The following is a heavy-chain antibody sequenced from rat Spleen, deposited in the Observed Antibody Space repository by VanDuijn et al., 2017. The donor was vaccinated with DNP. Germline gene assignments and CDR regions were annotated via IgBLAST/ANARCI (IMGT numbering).Heavy chain of an antibody. V-gene: IGHV1-43*01. Sequence: QVQLQQSGAELAKPGSSVKISCKASGYTFTSYYISWVKQTTGQGLEYIGNINTGSGGANYNEKFKGKATLTVDKSSSTAFMQLSSLTPDDSAVYYCARLGFYAMDAWGQGTSVTVSS. CDR2: INTGSGGA. CDR3: ARLGFYAMDA. J-gene: IGHJ4*01. D-gene: IGHD1-6*01. CDR1: GYTFTSYY.